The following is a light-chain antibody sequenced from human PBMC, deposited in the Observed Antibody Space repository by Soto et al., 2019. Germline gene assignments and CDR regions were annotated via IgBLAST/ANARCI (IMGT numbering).Light chain of an antibody. J-gene: IGKJ1*01. CDR2: KAS. CDR3: QQYSGYPGT. Sequence: DIQMTQSPSTLSASVGDRVTITCRASQSISTWLAWYQQKPQKAPNLLISKASTLEMGIPSRFSGSGSGTEFTLTISSLQPDDLATYYCQQYSGYPGTFGQGTKVEVK. CDR1: QSISTW. V-gene: IGKV1-5*03.